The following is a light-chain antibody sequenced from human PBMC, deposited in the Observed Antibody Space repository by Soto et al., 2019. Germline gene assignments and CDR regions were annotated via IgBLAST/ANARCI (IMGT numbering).Light chain of an antibody. J-gene: IGKJ1*01. Sequence: DIQMTQSPSTLSASVGDGVTITCRASQRISTWLAWYQQKPGKAPKLLISDASSLETGVPSRFSGSGSGTEFTLTISSLQPEDFATYYCQQSYRNPRTFGLGTRVEIK. V-gene: IGKV1-5*01. CDR2: DAS. CDR3: QQSYRNPRT. CDR1: QRISTW.